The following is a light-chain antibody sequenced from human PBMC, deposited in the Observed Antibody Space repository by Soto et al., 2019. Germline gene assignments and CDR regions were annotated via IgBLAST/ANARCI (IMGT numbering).Light chain of an antibody. CDR1: QSVLYNSNNKNY. Sequence: DIVMTQSPDSLAVSLGERATINCKSSQSVLYNSNNKNYLAWYQQKPGQPPKLLFYWASARESGVPDRFSGSGSGTDFTLTISSLQAEDVAIYHCKKYYVITVTFGGGTKVEIK. V-gene: IGKV4-1*01. CDR3: KKYYVITVT. CDR2: WAS. J-gene: IGKJ4*01.